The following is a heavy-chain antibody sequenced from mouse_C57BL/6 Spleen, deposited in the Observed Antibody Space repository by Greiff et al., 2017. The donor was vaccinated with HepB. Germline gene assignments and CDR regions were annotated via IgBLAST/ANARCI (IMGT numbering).Heavy chain of an antibody. CDR3: ARRRAVVAPFDV. Sequence: VQLQQSGAELVRPGTSVKLSCKASGYTFTSYWMHWVKQRPGQGLEWIGVIDPSDSYTNYNQKFKGKATLTVDTSSSTAYMQLSSLTSEDSAVYYCARRRAVVAPFDVWGTGTTVTVSS. CDR2: IDPSDSYT. CDR1: GYTFTSYW. D-gene: IGHD1-1*01. V-gene: IGHV1-59*01. J-gene: IGHJ1*03.